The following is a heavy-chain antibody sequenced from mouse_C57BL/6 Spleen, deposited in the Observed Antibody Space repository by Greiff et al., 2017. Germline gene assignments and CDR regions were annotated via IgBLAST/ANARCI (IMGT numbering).Heavy chain of an antibody. J-gene: IGHJ3*01. CDR1: GYAFSSSW. D-gene: IGHD2-12*01. V-gene: IGHV1-82*01. Sequence: VKVVESGPELVKPGASVKISCKASGYAFSSSWMNWVKQRPGKGLEWIGRIYPGDGDTNYNGKFKGKATLTADKSSSTAYMQLSSLTSEDSAVYFCAYYSPLAYWGQGTLVTVSA. CDR2: IYPGDGDT. CDR3: AYYSPLAY.